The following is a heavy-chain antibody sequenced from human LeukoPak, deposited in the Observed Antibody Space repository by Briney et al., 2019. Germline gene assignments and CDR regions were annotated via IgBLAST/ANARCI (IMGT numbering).Heavy chain of an antibody. CDR2: IIPIFGTA. CDR1: GGTFSSYA. CDR3: ARRTRVAAPFDY. V-gene: IGHV1-69*13. D-gene: IGHD6-13*01. Sequence: ASVKVSCKASGGTFSSYAISWVRQAPGQGLEWMGGIIPIFGTANYAQKFQGRVTITADESTSTAYMELSSLRSEDTAVYYCARRTRVAAPFDYWGQGTLVTVSS. J-gene: IGHJ4*02.